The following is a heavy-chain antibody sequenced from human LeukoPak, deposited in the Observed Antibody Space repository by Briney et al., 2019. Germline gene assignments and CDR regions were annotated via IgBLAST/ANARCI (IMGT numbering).Heavy chain of an antibody. CDR2: IWSDGTNR. V-gene: IGHV3-33*01. D-gene: IGHD4-11*01. CDR1: GFIFSHHG. CDR3: ARDAQRGFDYSNSLKY. J-gene: IGHJ4*01. Sequence: QPGGSLRLSCAASGFIFSHHGMHWVRQAPGKGLEWVAVIWSDGTNRFYADSVKGRFTISRDNSQNTVFLQMGSLRVKDTAIYYCARDAQRGFDYSNSLKYWGHGTLVTVSS.